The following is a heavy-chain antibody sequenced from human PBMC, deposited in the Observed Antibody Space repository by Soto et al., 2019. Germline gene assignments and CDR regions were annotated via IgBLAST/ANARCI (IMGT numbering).Heavy chain of an antibody. V-gene: IGHV4-59*08. Sequence: PSETLSLTCTVSGCSISSYYWSWIRQPPGKGLEWIGYIYYSGSTNYNPSLKSRVTISVDTSKNQFSLKLSSVTAADTAVYYCASIFNWKGVWGQGTLVTVSS. CDR1: GCSISSYY. J-gene: IGHJ4*02. D-gene: IGHD1-20*01. CDR3: ASIFNWKGV. CDR2: IYYSGST.